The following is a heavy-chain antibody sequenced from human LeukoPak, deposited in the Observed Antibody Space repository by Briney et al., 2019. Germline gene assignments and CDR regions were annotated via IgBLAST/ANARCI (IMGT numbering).Heavy chain of an antibody. CDR2: ITQDGRAK. Sequence: AGSLRLSCAASGFTFSNYWMSWVRQAPGKGLEWVANITQDGRAKYYVDSVKGRFTISRDNAKNSLYLQMNSLRAEDTAVYYCARVYYYDSSGYYYSVAKDDAFDIWGQGTMVTVSS. CDR3: ARVYYYDSSGYYYSVAKDDAFDI. J-gene: IGHJ3*02. V-gene: IGHV3-7*02. D-gene: IGHD3-22*01. CDR1: GFTFSNYW.